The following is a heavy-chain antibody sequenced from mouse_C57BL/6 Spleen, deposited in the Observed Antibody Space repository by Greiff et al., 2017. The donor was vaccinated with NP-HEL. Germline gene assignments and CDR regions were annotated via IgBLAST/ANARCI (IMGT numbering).Heavy chain of an antibody. J-gene: IGHJ4*01. Sequence: EVKLMESGGGLVKPGGSLKLSCAASGFTLSDYGMHWVRQAPEKGLEWVAYISSGSSTIYYADTVKGRFTISRDNAKNTLFLQMTSLRSEDTAMYYCATYSIYYAMDYWGQGTSVTVSS. CDR2: ISSGSSTI. D-gene: IGHD1-3*01. CDR1: GFTLSDYG. CDR3: ATYSIYYAMDY. V-gene: IGHV5-17*01.